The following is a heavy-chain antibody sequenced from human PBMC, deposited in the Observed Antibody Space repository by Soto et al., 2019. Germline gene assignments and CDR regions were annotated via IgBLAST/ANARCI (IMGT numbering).Heavy chain of an antibody. Sequence: SETLSLTCAVYGGSLSGYYWSWIHQPPGMGLEWIGEINHSRSTNYNPSLKSRVTTSVDASKNQISLRLSSVTAADTAVYYCARGRNYDIWTGYSLASNDAFDIWGQGTMVTV. V-gene: IGHV4-34*01. J-gene: IGHJ3*02. CDR2: INHSRST. CDR3: ARGRNYDIWTGYSLASNDAFDI. D-gene: IGHD3-9*01. CDR1: GGSLSGYY.